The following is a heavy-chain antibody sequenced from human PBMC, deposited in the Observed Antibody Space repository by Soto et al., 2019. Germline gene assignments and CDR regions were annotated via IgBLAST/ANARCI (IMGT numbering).Heavy chain of an antibody. CDR2: ISYDGSNK. D-gene: IGHD3-3*01. CDR1: GFTFSSYG. CDR3: ARDGKSASSLYDFWSGSYYYGMDV. V-gene: IGHV3-30*03. Sequence: GGSLRLSCAASGFTFSSYGMHWVRQAPGKGLEWVAVISYDGSNKYYADSVKGRFTISRDNSKNTLYLQMNSLRAEDTAVYYCARDGKSASSLYDFWSGSYYYGMDVWGQGTTVTVSS. J-gene: IGHJ6*02.